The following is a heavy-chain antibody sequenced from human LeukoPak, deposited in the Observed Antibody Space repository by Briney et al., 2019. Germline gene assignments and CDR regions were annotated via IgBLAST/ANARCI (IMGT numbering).Heavy chain of an antibody. CDR1: GFSVSSNY. D-gene: IGHD3-22*01. J-gene: IGHJ4*02. Sequence: GSLRLSCAASGFSVSSNYMSWVRQAPGKGLEWASVIYSGASTYYADSVKGRFTISRDNSKNTLYLQMNSLRAEDTAVYYCARVSFSYSDSSDYFDYWGQGTLVTVSS. CDR3: ARVSFSYSDSSDYFDY. CDR2: IYSGAST. V-gene: IGHV3-66*02.